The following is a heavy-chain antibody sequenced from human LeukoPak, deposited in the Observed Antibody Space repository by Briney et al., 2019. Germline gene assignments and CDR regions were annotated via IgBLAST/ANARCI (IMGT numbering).Heavy chain of an antibody. D-gene: IGHD6-13*01. CDR3: ARSRIAAAPFDY. V-gene: IGHV3-7*03. CDR1: GFTFSSYW. J-gene: IGHJ4*02. CDR2: IHQDGSAK. Sequence: GGSLRLSCAASGFTFSSYWMSWVRQAPGKGLEWVANIHQDGSAKYYVDSVKGRFTISRDNAKNSLYLQMNSLRSEDTAVYYCARSRIAAAPFDYWGQGTLVTVSS.